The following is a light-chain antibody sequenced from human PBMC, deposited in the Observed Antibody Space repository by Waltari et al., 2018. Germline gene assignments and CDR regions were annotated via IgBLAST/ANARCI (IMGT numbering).Light chain of an antibody. J-gene: IGLJ3*02. CDR1: SPKLGSTL. CDR2: RSD. CDR3: AAWDDSLNGHWV. Sequence: QSVLTQPPSASGTPGQRVTLPCSGSSPKLGSTLLNWYQQVPGKAPKLLIYRSDQRPSGVPDRFSGSKSGSSASLAISGLQAEDEADYYCAAWDDSLNGHWVFGGGTKVTVL. V-gene: IGLV1-44*01.